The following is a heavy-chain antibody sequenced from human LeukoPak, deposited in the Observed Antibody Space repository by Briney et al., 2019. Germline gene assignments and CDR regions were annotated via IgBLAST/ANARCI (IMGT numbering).Heavy chain of an antibody. D-gene: IGHD2-2*01. CDR1: GGSISSHY. CDR2: INHSGST. CDR3: ARGGWGAIVVVPAAIHFDY. V-gene: IGHV4-34*01. Sequence: PSETLSLTCTVSGGSISSHYWSWIRQPPGKGLEWIGEINHSGSTNYNPSLKSRVTISVDTSKNQFSLKLSSVTAADTAVYYCARGGWGAIVVVPAAIHFDYWGQGTLVTVSS. J-gene: IGHJ4*02.